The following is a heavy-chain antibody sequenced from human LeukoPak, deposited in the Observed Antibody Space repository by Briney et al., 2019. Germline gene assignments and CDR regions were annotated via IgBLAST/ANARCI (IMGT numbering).Heavy chain of an antibody. J-gene: IGHJ2*01. CDR3: AKDWGIAAVASQWFFDL. D-gene: IGHD6-13*01. CDR2: IREDGGDI. V-gene: IGHV3-7*03. CDR1: GFDFSKLT. Sequence: GGSLRLSCAASGFDFSKLTMSWVRQGPGNGLEWVAKIREDGGDIYYGDSVKGRFTISRDNSKNTLYLQMDSLRVEDTAVYFCAKDWGIAAVASQWFFDLWGRGTLVTVSS.